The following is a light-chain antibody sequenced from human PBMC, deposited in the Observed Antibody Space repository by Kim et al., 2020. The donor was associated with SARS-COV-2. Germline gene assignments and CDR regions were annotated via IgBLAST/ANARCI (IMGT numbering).Light chain of an antibody. J-gene: IGKJ4*01. CDR3: QQYGTSPLT. Sequence: EIVLTQSPATLSLSPGERAALSCRASQSVSSSYLAWYQQKPGKAPRLLIYGASSRATGIPDRFSGSGSGTDFTLTITRLEPDDFAVYYCQQYGTSPLTFGGGTKLEI. CDR2: GAS. V-gene: IGKV3-20*01. CDR1: QSVSSSY.